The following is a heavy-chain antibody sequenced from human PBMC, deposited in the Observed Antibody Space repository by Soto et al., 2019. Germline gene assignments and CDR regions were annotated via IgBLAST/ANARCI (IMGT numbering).Heavy chain of an antibody. CDR1: GGSISSSSYY. Sequence: QLQLQESGPGLVKPSETLSLTCTVSGGSISSSSYYWGWIRQPPGKGLEWIGRIYYSGSTYYNPSLKSRVNISVDTSKNQFSLQRSSVTAADTAVYYCARWNITMVRRVIWAIDYWGQGTLVTVSS. J-gene: IGHJ4*02. CDR2: IYYSGST. D-gene: IGHD3-10*01. V-gene: IGHV4-39*01. CDR3: ARWNITMVRRVIWAIDY.